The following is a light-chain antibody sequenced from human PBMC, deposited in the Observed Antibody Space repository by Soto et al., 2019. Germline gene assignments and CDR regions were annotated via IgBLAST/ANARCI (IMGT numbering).Light chain of an antibody. CDR3: AQRGNWPSLT. CDR1: QSLSTY. J-gene: IGKJ4*02. V-gene: IGKV3-11*01. Sequence: EIVLTQSPATLSLSPVDRATLSCRASQSLSTYLAWYQQKPGQAPRLLIYDASNRATGIPARFSDSGSGTDFDITISSLEPEEFEVYYCAQRGNWPSLTFGGGTKVEIK. CDR2: DAS.